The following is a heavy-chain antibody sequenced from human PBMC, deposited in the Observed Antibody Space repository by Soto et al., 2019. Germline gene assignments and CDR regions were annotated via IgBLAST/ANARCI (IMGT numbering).Heavy chain of an antibody. V-gene: IGHV3-23*01. CDR1: GFMFANYA. CDR2: ITGSGGGT. J-gene: IGHJ2*01. Sequence: GGSVRLSCAASGFMFANYAMGWVRQAPGRGLEWVSAITGSGGGTYYADSVKGRVTVSRDNSKNTLYLQMNSLRAEDTAVYYCAKHPNYGDYPYWYFDLWGRGTLVTVSS. CDR3: AKHPNYGDYPYWYFDL. D-gene: IGHD4-17*01.